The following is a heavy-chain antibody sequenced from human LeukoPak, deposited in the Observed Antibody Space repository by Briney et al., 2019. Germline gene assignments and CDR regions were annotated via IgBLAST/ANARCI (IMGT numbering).Heavy chain of an antibody. Sequence: GGSLRLSCAASGFTFSDYYMSWIRQAPGKGLEWVSYISSSGSTIYYADSVKGRFTISRDNAKNSLYLQMNSLRAEDTAVHYCARDFRSGYYKGGDNYWGQGTLVTVSS. CDR1: GFTFSDYY. V-gene: IGHV3-11*04. CDR3: ARDFRSGYYKGGDNY. J-gene: IGHJ4*02. CDR2: ISSSGSTI. D-gene: IGHD3-22*01.